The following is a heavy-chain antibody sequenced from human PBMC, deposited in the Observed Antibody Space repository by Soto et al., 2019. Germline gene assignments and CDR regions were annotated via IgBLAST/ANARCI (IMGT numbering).Heavy chain of an antibody. CDR3: ARGKDFGVLIPRWTNWFDP. Sequence: QVQLVQSGAEVKKPGASVKVSCKASGYTFTNYGISWVRRAPEQGLEWMGWISTYNGNTDYAQKLQGRVTMTTDTSISTAYMELRSLRSDDMAVYYCARGKDFGVLIPRWTNWFDPWGQGTLVTVSS. CDR1: GYTFTNYG. V-gene: IGHV1-18*03. D-gene: IGHD3-3*01. CDR2: ISTYNGNT. J-gene: IGHJ5*02.